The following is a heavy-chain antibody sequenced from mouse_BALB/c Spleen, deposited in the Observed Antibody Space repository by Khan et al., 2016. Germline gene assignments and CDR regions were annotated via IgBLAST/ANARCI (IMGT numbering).Heavy chain of an antibody. CDR1: GYSITTDYA. Sequence: EVQLQESGPGLVKPSQSLSLTCTVTGYSITTDYAWNWIRQFPGNKLEWMGYISYSGNTKYNPSLKSRISITRDTSKKQFFQQLKSVTTEDTARYYCARVYGGDFDYWGQGTTLTVSS. CDR3: ARVYGGDFDY. CDR2: ISYSGNT. V-gene: IGHV3-2*02. D-gene: IGHD1-1*01. J-gene: IGHJ2*01.